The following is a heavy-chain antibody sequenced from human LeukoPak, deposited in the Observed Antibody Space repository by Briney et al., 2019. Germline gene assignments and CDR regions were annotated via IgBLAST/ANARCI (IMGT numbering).Heavy chain of an antibody. Sequence: GGSLRLSCAASGFTFSSNVMIWVRQAPGKGLEWVSSISSSSDYIYYADSLKGRFTISRDNAKNSLYLQMNSLRAEDTAVYYCVKGGAAAMWAFDIWGQGTKVTVSS. V-gene: IGHV3-21*01. CDR3: VKGGAAAMWAFDI. CDR1: GFTFSSNV. CDR2: ISSSSDYI. J-gene: IGHJ3*02. D-gene: IGHD6-13*01.